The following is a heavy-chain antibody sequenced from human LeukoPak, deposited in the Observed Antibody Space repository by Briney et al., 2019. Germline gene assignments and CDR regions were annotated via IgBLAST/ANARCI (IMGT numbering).Heavy chain of an antibody. J-gene: IGHJ4*02. CDR2: IYSGGST. CDR3: ARYYYDSSGYPYYFDY. Sequence: GGSLRLSCAASGFIVSNNYMSWVRQAPGKGLEWVSVIYSGGSTYYADSVKGRFTISRDNSKNTVYLQMNGLRAEDTAVYYCARYYYDSSGYPYYFDYWGQGTLVTVSS. D-gene: IGHD3-22*01. CDR1: GFIVSNNY. V-gene: IGHV3-53*01.